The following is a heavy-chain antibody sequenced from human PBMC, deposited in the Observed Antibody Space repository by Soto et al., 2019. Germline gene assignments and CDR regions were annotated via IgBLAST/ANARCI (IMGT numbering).Heavy chain of an antibody. J-gene: IGHJ6*02. CDR1: GDSIRSYY. CDR3: ASGFSLDV. D-gene: IGHD3-10*01. CDR2: MYYSGNT. V-gene: IGHV4-59*01. Sequence: LSLTCTVSGDSIRSYYWTWIRQSPGKGLEWIAYMYYSGNTNSNPSLKSRVSISVDTSKNQLSLRLTSVAAADTAVYYCASGFSLDVWGQGTRVTVSS.